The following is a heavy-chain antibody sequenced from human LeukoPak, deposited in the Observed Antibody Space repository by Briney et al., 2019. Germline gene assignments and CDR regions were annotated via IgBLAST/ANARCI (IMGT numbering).Heavy chain of an antibody. CDR2: ISSSSSHI. CDR3: ARDTFAPSSY. V-gene: IGHV3-21*01. J-gene: IGHJ4*02. CDR1: GFTFSSYS. Sequence: GGSLRLSCAASGFTFSSYSMNWVRQAPGKGLEWVSSISSSSSHIYYADSLKGRFTISRDNAKNSLYLQMNSLRAEDTAVYYCARDTFAPSSYWGQGTLVTVSS. D-gene: IGHD3-16*01.